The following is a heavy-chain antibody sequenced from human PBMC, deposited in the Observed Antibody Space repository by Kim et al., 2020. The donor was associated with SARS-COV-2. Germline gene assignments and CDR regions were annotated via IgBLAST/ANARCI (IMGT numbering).Heavy chain of an antibody. V-gene: IGHV4-39*01. CDR1: GGSISSGHYY. Sequence: SETLSLTCTVSGGSISSGHYYWGCIRQPPGKGLEWIGTIYYFGNTYYNPSLKSRVTISIDTSKNQFSLKMFSVTAADTAVYYCARLRPNENGAFDIWGQGTMVSVSS. CDR3: ARLRPNENGAFDI. CDR2: IYYFGNT. D-gene: IGHD2-8*01. J-gene: IGHJ3*02.